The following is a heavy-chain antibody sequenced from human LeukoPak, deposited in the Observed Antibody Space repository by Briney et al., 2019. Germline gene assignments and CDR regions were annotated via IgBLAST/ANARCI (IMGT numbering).Heavy chain of an antibody. J-gene: IGHJ6*02. CDR1: GYIFTKYY. Sequence: GASVKVSCRASGYIFTKYYMQWVRQAPGQGLEWMGIINPNGGSTSYAQKFQGRVTLTRDTSTSTVYMELSSLTSEDTAVYYCARPGIEVAGTRLHNYQFGLDIWGQGTTVTVSS. D-gene: IGHD6-19*01. CDR2: INPNGGST. V-gene: IGHV1-46*01. CDR3: ARPGIEVAGTRLHNYQFGLDI.